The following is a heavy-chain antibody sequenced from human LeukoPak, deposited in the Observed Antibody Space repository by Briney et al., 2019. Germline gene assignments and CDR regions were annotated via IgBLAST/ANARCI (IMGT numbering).Heavy chain of an antibody. J-gene: IGHJ4*02. CDR1: GFTFSSYA. V-gene: IGHV3-23*01. CDR3: AKDRENSSGWYGGFDY. D-gene: IGHD6-19*01. CDR2: ISGSGGST. Sequence: TGASLRLSCAASGFTFSSYAMSGVRQAPGKGLEWVSAISGSGGSTYYADSVKGRFTISRDNSKNTLYLQMNSLRAEDTAVYYCAKDRENSSGWYGGFDYWGQGTLVTVSS.